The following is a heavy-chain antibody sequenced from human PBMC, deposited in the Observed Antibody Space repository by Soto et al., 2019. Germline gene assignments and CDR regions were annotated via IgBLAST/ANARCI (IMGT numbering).Heavy chain of an antibody. J-gene: IGHJ3*02. CDR2: ISSSGSTI. CDR1: GFTFSSYE. D-gene: IGHD3-22*01. V-gene: IGHV3-48*03. Sequence: GSLRLSCAASGFTFSSYEMNWVRQAPGKGLEWVSYISSSGSTIYYADSVKGRFTISRDNAKNSLYLQMNSLRAEDTAVYYCARSDDSSGYGAFDIWGQGTMVTVSS. CDR3: ARSDDSSGYGAFDI.